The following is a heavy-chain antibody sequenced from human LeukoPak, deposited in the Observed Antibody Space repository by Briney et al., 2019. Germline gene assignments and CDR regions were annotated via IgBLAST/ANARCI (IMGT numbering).Heavy chain of an antibody. CDR1: GYSISSGYY. V-gene: IGHV4-38-2*02. CDR3: ARDGGYGPFDY. D-gene: IGHD3-22*01. Sequence: PSETLSLTCTVSGYSISSGYYWGWIRQPPGKGLEWIGSIYHSGSTYYNPSLKSRVTISVDTSKNQFSLKLSSVTAADTAVYYCARDGGYGPFDYWGQGTLVTVS. J-gene: IGHJ4*02. CDR2: IYHSGST.